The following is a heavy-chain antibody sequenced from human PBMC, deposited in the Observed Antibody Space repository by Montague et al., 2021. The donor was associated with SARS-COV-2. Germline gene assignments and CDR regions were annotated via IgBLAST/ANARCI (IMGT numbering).Heavy chain of an antibody. CDR2: IYFSGST. D-gene: IGHD2-15*01. Sequence: SETLSLTCTVSGDSMTDSYWSWIRQPPGKGLEYIGYIYFSGSTNYNPSLKSRVTISVDTSKNQFSLKLSSVTAADTAVYYCARRALGYCSGGSCYSGFDYWGQGTLVTVSS. CDR3: ARRALGYCSGGSCYSGFDY. V-gene: IGHV4-59*08. CDR1: GDSMTDSY. J-gene: IGHJ4*02.